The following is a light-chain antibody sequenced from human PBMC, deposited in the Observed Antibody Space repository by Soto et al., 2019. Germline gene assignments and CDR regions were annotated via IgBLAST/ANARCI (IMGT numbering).Light chain of an antibody. Sequence: AIRMTQSPSSLSASTGDRVTITCRASQGISSYLAWYQQKPGKAPKLLIYAASTLQSGVPSRFSGSGSGTDFTLTISCLQSEDFATYHCQQYYSYPFIFGPGTKVDIK. CDR3: QQYYSYPFI. V-gene: IGKV1-8*01. CDR2: AAS. J-gene: IGKJ3*01. CDR1: QGISSY.